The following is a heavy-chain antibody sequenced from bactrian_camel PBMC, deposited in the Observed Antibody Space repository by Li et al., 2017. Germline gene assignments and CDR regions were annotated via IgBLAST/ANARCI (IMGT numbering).Heavy chain of an antibody. CDR1: KLTYSSNC. CDR3: AAEPELTGAPLCAVLPGTTGQSYFGH. J-gene: IGHJ6*01. CDR2: IDKDGRT. Sequence: HVQLVESGGGSVQAGGSLALSCVAAKLTYSSNCMGWFRQVPGKDREGIAVIDKDGRTNYADSVTGRFTVSKDLAKNSLYLQMDSLKPEDTAMYYCAAEPELTGAPLCAVLPGTTGQSYFGHWGRGTQVTVS. D-gene: IGHD6*01. V-gene: IGHV3S53*01.